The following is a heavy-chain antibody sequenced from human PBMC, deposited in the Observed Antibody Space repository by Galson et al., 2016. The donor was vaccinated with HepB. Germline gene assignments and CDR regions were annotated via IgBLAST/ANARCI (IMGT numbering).Heavy chain of an antibody. CDR3: VRGPRLAGYSSVVKH. Sequence: SETLSLTCAVSGGSISRNNWWSWVRQPPGQRLEWIGEIFHSGSTNYNPSLKSRVTMSVDKSRNHVSLRLNSVTAADTAVYYCVRGPRLAGYSSVVKHWGQGTLVTVSS. D-gene: IGHD6-19*01. V-gene: IGHV4-4*02. J-gene: IGHJ1*01. CDR2: IFHSGST. CDR1: GGSISRNNW.